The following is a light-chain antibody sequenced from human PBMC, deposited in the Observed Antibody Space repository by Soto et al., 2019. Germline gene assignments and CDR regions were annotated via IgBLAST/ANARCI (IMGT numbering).Light chain of an antibody. CDR3: ASWDNHLNGPV. J-gene: IGLJ7*01. CDR1: SSNIGNNY. Sequence: QSAMTQPPSASGTPGQEVTISCSGSSSNIGNNYVYWYHQVPGKAPQLLIYRNNQRPSGVPDRFSGSKSDTSAPLAITGLRSEEDGHYYCASWDNHLNGPVFGGGTQLTVL. CDR2: RNN. V-gene: IGLV1-47*01.